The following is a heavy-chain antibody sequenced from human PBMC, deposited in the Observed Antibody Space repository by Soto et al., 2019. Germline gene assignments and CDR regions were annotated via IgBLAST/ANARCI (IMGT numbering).Heavy chain of an antibody. J-gene: IGHJ4*02. CDR3: AREGGESSDGLYYFDS. CDR2: INYSGNT. D-gene: IGHD3-16*01. Sequence: SETLSLTCAVYGGSFSGYYWSWIRQPPGKGLEWIGEINYSGNTDYNPSLKSRLAISIDTSKNQFSLKLSSVTAADTAVYFCAREGGESSDGLYYFDSWGQGSLVTVSS. CDR1: GGSFSGYY. V-gene: IGHV4-34*01.